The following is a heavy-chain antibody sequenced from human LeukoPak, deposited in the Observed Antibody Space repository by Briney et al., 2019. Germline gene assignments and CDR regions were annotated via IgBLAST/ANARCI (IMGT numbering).Heavy chain of an antibody. CDR3: ARGTVVVVAATYFDY. J-gene: IGHJ4*02. CDR2: INHSGST. D-gene: IGHD2-15*01. CDR1: GGSFSGYY. V-gene: IGHV4-34*01. Sequence: SETLSLTCAVYGGSFSGYYWSWIRQPPGKGLEWIGEINHSGSTNYNPSLKCRVTISVDTSKNQFSLKLSSVTAADTAVYYCARGTVVVVAATYFDYWGQGTLVTVSS.